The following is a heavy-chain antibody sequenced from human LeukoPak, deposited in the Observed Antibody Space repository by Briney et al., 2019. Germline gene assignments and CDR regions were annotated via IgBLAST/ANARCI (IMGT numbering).Heavy chain of an antibody. Sequence: GGSLRLSCAATGFTFSQFWMSWVRQAPGKGLEWLTNIKEDGSQKFYVDSVKGRFTISRDNAKESLYLQMNSLRAEDTAVYYCARAFSWGQGTLVTVSS. D-gene: IGHD3-16*01. V-gene: IGHV3-7*01. J-gene: IGHJ5*02. CDR2: IKEDGSQK. CDR1: GFTFSQFW. CDR3: ARAFS.